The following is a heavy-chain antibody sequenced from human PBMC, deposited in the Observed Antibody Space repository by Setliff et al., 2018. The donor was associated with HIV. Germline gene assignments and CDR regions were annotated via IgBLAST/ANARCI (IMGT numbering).Heavy chain of an antibody. CDR2: MSGDANSQ. V-gene: IGHV3-30*07. J-gene: IGHJ4*02. Sequence: GGSLRLSCAASGFIFSTFPMHWVRQAPGKGLEWVAVMSGDANSQYYADSVKGRFTISRDDSRNTVYLQMNSLTPDDTGVYYCTPDSCGSYCYLNFWGLGSLVTVSS. D-gene: IGHD2-21*01. CDR1: GFIFSTFP. CDR3: TPDSCGSYCYLNF.